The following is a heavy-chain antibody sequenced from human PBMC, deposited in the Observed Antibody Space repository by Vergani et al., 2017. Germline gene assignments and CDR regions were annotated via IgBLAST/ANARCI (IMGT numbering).Heavy chain of an antibody. CDR3: ARRMYSYGSSDPLFDY. CDR2: IYPGDSDT. V-gene: IGHV5-51*01. Sequence: EVQLVQSGAEVKKPGESLEISCKGSGYTFTSYWIGWVRQMPGQGLEWMGIIYPGDSDTRYSPSFHVQVIISADKSISTAYLQWSSLKASDTAIYYWARRMYSYGSSDPLFDYWGQGTLVSVSS. D-gene: IGHD5-18*01. CDR1: GYTFTSYW. J-gene: IGHJ4*02.